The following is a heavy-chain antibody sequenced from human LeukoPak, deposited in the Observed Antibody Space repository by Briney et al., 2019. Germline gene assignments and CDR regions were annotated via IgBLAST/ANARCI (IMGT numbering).Heavy chain of an antibody. J-gene: IGHJ4*02. D-gene: IGHD2-15*01. CDR2: ISSSSSYI. CDR1: XS. CDR3: ARESGYCSGGSRYFDRSEDY. V-gene: IGHV3-21*01. Sequence: XSMNWVXQAPGKGLEWVSSISSSSSYIYYADSVKGRFTISRDNAKNSLYLQMNSLRAEDTAVYYCARESGYCSGGSRYFDRSEDYWGQGTLVTVSS.